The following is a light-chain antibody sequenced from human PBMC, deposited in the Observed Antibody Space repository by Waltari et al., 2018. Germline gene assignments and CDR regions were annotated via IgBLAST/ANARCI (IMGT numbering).Light chain of an antibody. CDR3: QQYKTFPLT. J-gene: IGKJ4*01. CDR1: QGISKF. Sequence: DIQMTQSPSSLAALVGDRVTITWRPSQGISKFLAWFRQKPGKAPESLIYGASSLQSGVPSRFSGSGSGTDFTLTISSLQPEDFASYYCQQYKTFPLTFGGGTKVEIK. V-gene: IGKV1-16*01. CDR2: GAS.